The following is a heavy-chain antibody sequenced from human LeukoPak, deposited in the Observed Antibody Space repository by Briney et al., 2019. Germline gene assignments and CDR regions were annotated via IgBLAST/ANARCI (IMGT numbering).Heavy chain of an antibody. CDR3: AKYCYDSSTYSFDY. D-gene: IGHD3-22*01. V-gene: IGHV3-23*01. CDR2: IGSGGTT. CDR1: GFTFSNYA. Sequence: GGSLRLSCAASGFTFSNYAMSWGRQAPGKGLEWVSSIGSGGTTHYADSVKGRFTISRDNSKNTLFLQMNSLRAEDTAVYYCAKYCYDSSTYSFDYWGQGTLVTVSS. J-gene: IGHJ4*02.